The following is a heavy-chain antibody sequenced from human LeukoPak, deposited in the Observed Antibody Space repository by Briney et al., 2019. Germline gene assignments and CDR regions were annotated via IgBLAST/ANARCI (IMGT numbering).Heavy chain of an antibody. CDR1: GYTFTGYY. CDR3: AREAQHNPVDY. CDR2: INPNSGGT. D-gene: IGHD5-24*01. J-gene: IGHJ4*02. Sequence: ASVKVSCKASGYTFTGYYMHWVRQAPGQGLEGMGGINPNSGGTNYAQKFQGRVTMTRDTSISTAYMELSRLRSDDTAVYYCAREAQHNPVDYWGQGTLVNVSS. V-gene: IGHV1-2*02.